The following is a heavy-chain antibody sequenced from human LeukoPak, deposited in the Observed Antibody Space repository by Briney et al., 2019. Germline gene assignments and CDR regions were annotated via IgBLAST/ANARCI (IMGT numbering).Heavy chain of an antibody. J-gene: IGHJ4*02. CDR3: ASSRDGTLYY. Sequence: SETLSLTCAVYGGSFSGYYWSWIRQPPGKGLEWIGEINHSGSTNYNPSLKSRVTISVDTSKNQFSLKLSSVTAADTAVYYCASSRDGTLYYWGQGTLVTVSS. V-gene: IGHV4-34*01. CDR2: INHSGST. CDR1: GGSFSGYY. D-gene: IGHD5-24*01.